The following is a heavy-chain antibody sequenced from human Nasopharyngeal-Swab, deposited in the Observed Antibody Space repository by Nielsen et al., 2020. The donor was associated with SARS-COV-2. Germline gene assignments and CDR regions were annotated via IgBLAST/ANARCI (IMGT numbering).Heavy chain of an antibody. Sequence: RQASGKGLEWIGEINHTGSTNYNPSLKSRVTISVDTSKNQFSLKLSSVTAADTAVYYCAGRPDYGDYTGGFDYWGQGTLVTVSS. CDR3: AGRPDYGDYTGGFDY. CDR2: INHTGST. V-gene: IGHV4-34*01. J-gene: IGHJ4*02. D-gene: IGHD4-17*01.